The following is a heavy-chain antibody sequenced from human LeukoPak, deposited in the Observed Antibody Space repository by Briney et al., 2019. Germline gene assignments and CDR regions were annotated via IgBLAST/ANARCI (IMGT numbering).Heavy chain of an antibody. Sequence: GGSLRLSCAASGITVSGNYMKWASQAPGQGLEWVSVTSRGGTTYYADSVKDRFTVSRDNSGSTLYLQMDSLRDEDTAVYYCAREAYYYGSGSESGGYFFYGMDVWGPGTSVVVSS. J-gene: IGHJ6*02. CDR1: GITVSGNY. CDR2: TSRGGTT. D-gene: IGHD3-10*01. CDR3: AREAYYYGSGSESGGYFFYGMDV. V-gene: IGHV3-66*01.